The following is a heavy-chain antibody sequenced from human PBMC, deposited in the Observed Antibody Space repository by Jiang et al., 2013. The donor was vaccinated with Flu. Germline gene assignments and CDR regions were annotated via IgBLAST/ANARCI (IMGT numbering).Heavy chain of an antibody. Sequence: SGAEVKKPGSSVKVSCKASGGTFSSYAISWVRQAPGQGLEWMGRIIPILGIANYAQKFQGRVTITADKSTSTAYMELSSLRSEDTAVYYCARVRVYGGRIYYYYGMDVWGQGTTVTVSS. CDR2: IIPILGIA. CDR3: ARVRVYGGRIYYYYGMDV. CDR1: GGTFSSYA. V-gene: IGHV1-69*04. D-gene: IGHD2-15*01. J-gene: IGHJ6*02.